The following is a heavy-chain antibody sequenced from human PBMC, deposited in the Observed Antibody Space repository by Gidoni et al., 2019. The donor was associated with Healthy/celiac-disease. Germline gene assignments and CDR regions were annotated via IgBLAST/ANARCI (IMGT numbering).Heavy chain of an antibody. V-gene: IGHV3-21*01. CDR1: GFTFSSYS. CDR3: ARDRNSGIWTFWYFDL. D-gene: IGHD1-1*01. CDR2: ISSSSSYI. Sequence: EVQLVESGGGLVKPGGSLRLSCAASGFTFSSYSMNWVRQAPGKGLEWVSSISSSSSYIYYADSVKGRFTISRDNAKNSRYLQMNSLRAEDTAVYYCARDRNSGIWTFWYFDLWGRGTLVTVSS. J-gene: IGHJ2*01.